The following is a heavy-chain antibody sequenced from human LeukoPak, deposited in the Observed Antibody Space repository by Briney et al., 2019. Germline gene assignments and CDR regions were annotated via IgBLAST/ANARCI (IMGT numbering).Heavy chain of an antibody. CDR2: ISAYNGNT. V-gene: IGHV1-18*01. CDR1: GYTFTSYG. D-gene: IGHD1-14*01. J-gene: IGHJ3*02. Sequence: ASVKVSCKASGYTFTSYGISWVRQAPGQGLEWMGWISAYNGNTNYAQKLQGRVTMTTDTSTSTAYMELRSLRSDDTAVYYCARDNAGNPRAIDAFDIWGQGTMVTVSS. CDR3: ARDNAGNPRAIDAFDI.